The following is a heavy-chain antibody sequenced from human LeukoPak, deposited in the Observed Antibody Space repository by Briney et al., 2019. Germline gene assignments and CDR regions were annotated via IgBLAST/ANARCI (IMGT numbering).Heavy chain of an antibody. D-gene: IGHD4-11*01. CDR3: ARQNSIGYYYYYMDV. Sequence: SETLSLTCTVSGGSISSSSYYWGWIRQPPGEGLEWIGSIYYSGSTYYNPSLKSRFTISVYTSKNQFSLKLSSVTAADTAVYYCARQNSIGYYYYYMDVWGKGTTVTVSS. CDR2: IYYSGST. J-gene: IGHJ6*03. V-gene: IGHV4-39*01. CDR1: GGSISSSSYY.